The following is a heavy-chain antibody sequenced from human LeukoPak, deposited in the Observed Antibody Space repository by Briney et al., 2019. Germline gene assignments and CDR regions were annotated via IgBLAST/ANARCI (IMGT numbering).Heavy chain of an antibody. CDR2: IRSKYYGGTT. Sequence: GGSLRLSCTASGFTFGVYAMSCFRPAPGGGLEWVGFIRSKYYGGTTEYAASVKGRFTISRDDSKSIAYLQMNSLKTEDTAVYYCTSRITMILHWGQGALVTVSS. CDR1: GFTFGVYA. V-gene: IGHV3-49*03. J-gene: IGHJ4*02. CDR3: TSRITMILH. D-gene: IGHD3-22*01.